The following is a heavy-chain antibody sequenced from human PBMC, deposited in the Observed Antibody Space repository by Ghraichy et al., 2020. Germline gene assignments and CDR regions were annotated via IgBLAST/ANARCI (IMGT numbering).Heavy chain of an antibody. Sequence: GGSLRLSCAASGFTFGSYAMRWVRQTPGKGLEWVSAISKSADDTYYADSVRGRFTISRDNSKNTLYLHMDSLRAEDSAVYYCAKTASPHYYFMDVGGKGTTVTVAS. CDR2: ISKSADDT. J-gene: IGHJ6*03. CDR1: GFTFGSYA. D-gene: IGHD2-21*02. CDR3: AKTASPHYYFMDV. V-gene: IGHV3-23*01.